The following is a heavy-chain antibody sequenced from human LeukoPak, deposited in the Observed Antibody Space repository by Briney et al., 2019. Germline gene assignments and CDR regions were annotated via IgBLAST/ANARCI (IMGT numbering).Heavy chain of an antibody. Sequence: GGSLRLSCAASGFTFSSYEMNWVRQAPGKGLEWVSYISSSGSTIYYADSVKGRFTISRDNAKNSLYLQMNSLRAEDTAVYYCAILLLPELHYGMDVWGQGTTVTVSS. CDR1: GFTFSSYE. J-gene: IGHJ6*02. CDR3: AILLLPELHYGMDV. CDR2: ISSSGSTI. D-gene: IGHD1-7*01. V-gene: IGHV3-48*03.